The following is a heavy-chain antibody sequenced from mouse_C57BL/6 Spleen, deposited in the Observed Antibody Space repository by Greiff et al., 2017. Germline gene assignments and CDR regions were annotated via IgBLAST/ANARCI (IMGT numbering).Heavy chain of an antibody. D-gene: IGHD1-1*01. CDR1: GYTFTDYE. CDR3: TRCITTVVGDVDY. V-gene: IGHV1-15*01. Sequence: VQLQQSGAELVRPGASVTLSCKASGYTFTDYEMHWVKQTPVHGLEWIGAIVPETGGTAYNQKFKGKAILTADKSSSTAYMELRSLTSEDSAVYYCTRCITTVVGDVDYWGQGTTLTVSS. J-gene: IGHJ2*01. CDR2: IVPETGGT.